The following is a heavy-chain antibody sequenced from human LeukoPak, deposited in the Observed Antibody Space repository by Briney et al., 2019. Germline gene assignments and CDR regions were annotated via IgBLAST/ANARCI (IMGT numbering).Heavy chain of an antibody. J-gene: IGHJ5*02. CDR2: LDSSGGST. CDR3: AKSLVATAWLDP. D-gene: IGHD5-12*01. Sequence: GGSLRLSCAASGFTISSYTMTWVRQAPGKGLEWVSSLDSSGGSTYYADSVKGRFTISRDNSKNTLYLQMDSLRADDTAVYYCAKSLVATAWLDPWGQGTLVTVSS. V-gene: IGHV3-23*01. CDR1: GFTISSYT.